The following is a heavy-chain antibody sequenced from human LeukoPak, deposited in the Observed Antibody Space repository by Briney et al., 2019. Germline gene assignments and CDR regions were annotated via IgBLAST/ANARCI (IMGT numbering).Heavy chain of an antibody. J-gene: IGHJ6*03. D-gene: IGHD4-17*01. CDR2: INHSGST. Sequence: SETLSLTCAVYGGSFSGYYWSRIRQPPGKGLEWIGEINHSGSTNYNPSLKSRVTISVDTSKNQFSLKLSSVTAADTAVYYCARQLYGDYLFVYYYYMDVWGKGTTVTISS. CDR1: GGSFSGYY. CDR3: ARQLYGDYLFVYYYYMDV. V-gene: IGHV4-34*01.